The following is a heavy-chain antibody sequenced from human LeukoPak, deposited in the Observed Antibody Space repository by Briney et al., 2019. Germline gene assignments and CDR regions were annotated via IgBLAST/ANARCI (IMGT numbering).Heavy chain of an antibody. CDR2: INPNSGGT. D-gene: IGHD2-15*01. CDR1: GYTFTGYY. J-gene: IGHJ4*02. Sequence: ASVTLSCKASGYTFTGYYMHWVRQAPGQGLEWMGWINPNSGGTNYAQKFQGRVTMTRDTSTSTAYMELSRLRSDDTAVYYCARDPVGYCSGGSCYGYYFDYWGQGTLVTVSS. V-gene: IGHV1-2*02. CDR3: ARDPVGYCSGGSCYGYYFDY.